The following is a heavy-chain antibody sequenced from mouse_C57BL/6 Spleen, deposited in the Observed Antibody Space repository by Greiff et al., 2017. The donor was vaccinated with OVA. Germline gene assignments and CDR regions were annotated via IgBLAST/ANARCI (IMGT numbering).Heavy chain of an antibody. V-gene: IGHV14-4*01. Sequence: VQLKESGAELVRPGASVKLSCTASGFNIKDDYMHWVKQRPEQGLEWIGWIDPENGDTEYASKFQGKATITADTSSNTAYLQLSSLTSDDAAVYYCTTLYYYSSPWGQGTTLTVSS. CDR2: IDPENGDT. D-gene: IGHD1-1*01. CDR3: TTLYYYSSP. J-gene: IGHJ2*01. CDR1: GFNIKDDY.